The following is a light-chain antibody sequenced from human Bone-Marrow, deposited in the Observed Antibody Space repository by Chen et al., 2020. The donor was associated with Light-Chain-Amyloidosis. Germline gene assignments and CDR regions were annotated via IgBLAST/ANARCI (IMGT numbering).Light chain of an antibody. Sequence: IVMPKSPLSLCVTPGEPASISCTSTQRLLHSNGYNYLAWYQQKPGQSPQLLIHLGSNRAPGVPDRFSGSGSGTDFTLRISRVEAEDVGVYYCFQPQETPYTFGQGTKLEI. CDR3: FQPQETPYT. CDR1: QRLLHSNGYNY. V-gene: IGKV2-28*01. J-gene: IGKJ2*01. CDR2: LGS.